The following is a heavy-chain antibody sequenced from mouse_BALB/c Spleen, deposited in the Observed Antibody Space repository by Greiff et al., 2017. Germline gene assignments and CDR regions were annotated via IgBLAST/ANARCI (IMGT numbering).Heavy chain of an antibody. D-gene: IGHD1-1*01. CDR1: GYSITSDYA. CDR2: ISYSGST. J-gene: IGHJ4*01. Sequence: EVKLMESGPGLVKPSQSLSLTCTVTGYSITSDYAWNWIRQFPGNKLEWMGYISYSGSTSYNPSLKSRISITRDTSKNQFFLQLNSVTTEDTATYYCARSDYYGSSPYAMDYWGQGTSVTVSA. CDR3: ARSDYYGSSPYAMDY. V-gene: IGHV3-2*02.